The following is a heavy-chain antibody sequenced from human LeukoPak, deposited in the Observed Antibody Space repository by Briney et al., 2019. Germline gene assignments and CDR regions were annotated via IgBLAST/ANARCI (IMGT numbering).Heavy chain of an antibody. CDR2: INHSGRT. V-gene: IGHV4-34*01. CDR3: TRPWQRRYYMDA. CDR1: GESFSGYY. Sequence: SETLSLTCAVYGESFSGYYWTWVRQPPGKGLEWIGDINHSGRTTYNPSLKSRAIISVDTSKNLFSLNLTSVTAADTAVYYCTRPWQRRYYMDAWGKGTTVAVSS. J-gene: IGHJ6*03.